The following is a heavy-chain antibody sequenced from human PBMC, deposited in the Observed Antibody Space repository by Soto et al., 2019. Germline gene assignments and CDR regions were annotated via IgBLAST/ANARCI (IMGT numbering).Heavy chain of an antibody. J-gene: IGHJ5*02. D-gene: IGHD2-15*01. Sequence: SETLSLTCTVSGGSISSSSYYWGWIRQPPGKGLEWIGSIYYSGSTYYNPSLKSRVTISVDTSKNQFSLKLSSVTAADTAVYYCARHPRYCSGGSCYWFDPWGQGTLVTVSS. V-gene: IGHV4-39*01. CDR2: IYYSGST. CDR1: GGSISSSSYY. CDR3: ARHPRYCSGGSCYWFDP.